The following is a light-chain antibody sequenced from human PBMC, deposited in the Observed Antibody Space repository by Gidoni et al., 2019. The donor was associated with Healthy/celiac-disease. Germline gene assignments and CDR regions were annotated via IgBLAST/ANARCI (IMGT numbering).Light chain of an antibody. J-gene: IGKJ3*01. CDR2: AAS. CDR3: QQSYSTPCT. Sequence: IQTTQSPSSLSASVGDRVTITCRASQSISSYLDWYQQKPGKAPKLLIYAASSLQSGVPSRFSGSGSGTDFTLTISSLQPEDFATYYCQQSYSTPCTFGPGTKVDIK. V-gene: IGKV1-39*01. CDR1: QSISSY.